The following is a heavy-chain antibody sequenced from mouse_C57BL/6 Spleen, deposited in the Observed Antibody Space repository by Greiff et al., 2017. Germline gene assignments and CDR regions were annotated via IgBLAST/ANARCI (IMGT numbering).Heavy chain of an antibody. CDR1: GYTFTDYE. CDR2: IDPETGGT. D-gene: IGHD6-2*01. J-gene: IGHJ3*01. V-gene: IGHV1-15*01. Sequence: QVHVKQSGAELVRPGASVTLSCKASGYTFTDYEMHWVKQTPVPGLEWIGAIDPETGGTAHNQKFKGKAILTADQSSSSAYMELRSLTSEDSAVYYCTRLSFAYWGQGTLVTVSA. CDR3: TRLSFAY.